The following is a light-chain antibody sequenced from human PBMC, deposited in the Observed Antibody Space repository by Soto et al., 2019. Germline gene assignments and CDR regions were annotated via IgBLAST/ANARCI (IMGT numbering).Light chain of an antibody. Sequence: DIQLTQSPSFLSASVGDRVTITCRASQGISRYLARYQQKPGKAPKLLIYAASTLQSGVQSRFSGSGSGTELTIKISRLQPEDFETYYCQQLNSYPINCGQGTRLETK. V-gene: IGKV1-9*01. CDR2: AAS. CDR1: QGISRY. J-gene: IGKJ5*01. CDR3: QQLNSYPIN.